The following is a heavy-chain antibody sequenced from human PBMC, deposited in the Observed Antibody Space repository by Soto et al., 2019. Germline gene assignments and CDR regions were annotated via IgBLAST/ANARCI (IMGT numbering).Heavy chain of an antibody. Sequence: GGSLRLSCAASGFTFSGSAMHWVRQASGKGLEWVGRIRSKANSYATAYAASVKGRFTISRDDSKNTAYLQMNSLKTEDTAVYYCTRLWAAGLQGFVWGQGTLVTVSS. J-gene: IGHJ4*02. D-gene: IGHD6-13*01. V-gene: IGHV3-73*01. CDR2: IRSKANSYAT. CDR1: GFTFSGSA. CDR3: TRLWAAGLQGFV.